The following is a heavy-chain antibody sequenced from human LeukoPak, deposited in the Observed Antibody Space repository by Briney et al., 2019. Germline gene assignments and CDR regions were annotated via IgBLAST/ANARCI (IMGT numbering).Heavy chain of an antibody. Sequence: GGSLRLSCAASGFTFTTYWMAWVRQAPGKGLEWVANIKQDGSEAVYADSVRGRFTISRDNAKNSHYLQMNSLRVEDTAVYYCSNGIYDRSYWGQGTLVTVSS. J-gene: IGHJ4*02. V-gene: IGHV3-7*01. CDR2: IKQDGSEA. CDR3: SNGIYDRSY. D-gene: IGHD2-8*01. CDR1: GFTFTTYW.